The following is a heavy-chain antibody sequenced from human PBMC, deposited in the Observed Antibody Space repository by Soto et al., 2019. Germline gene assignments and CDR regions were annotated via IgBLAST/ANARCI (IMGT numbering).Heavy chain of an antibody. J-gene: IGHJ6*03. Sequence: ASVKVSCKASGYTFTSYYMHWVRQAPGQGLEWMGIINPSGGSTSYAQKFQGRVTMTRNTSTSTAYMELSSLRSEDTAVYYCARGVRRGITMVRGVITDGLAYYYYYMDVWGKGTTVTVSS. CDR2: INPSGGST. CDR3: ARGVRRGITMVRGVITDGLAYYYYYMDV. CDR1: GYTFTSYY. V-gene: IGHV1-46*01. D-gene: IGHD3-10*01.